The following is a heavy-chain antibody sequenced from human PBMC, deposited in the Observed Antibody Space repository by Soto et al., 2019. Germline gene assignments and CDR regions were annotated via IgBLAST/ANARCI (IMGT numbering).Heavy chain of an antibody. Sequence: GGSLRLSCAASGFTFSSYWMSWVRQAPGKGLEWVANIKQDGSEKYYVDSVKGRFTISRDNAKNSLYLQMNSLRAEDTAVYFCAKEMYFGASPDYWGQGTLVTVSS. CDR3: AKEMYFGASPDY. J-gene: IGHJ4*02. CDR2: IKQDGSEK. V-gene: IGHV3-7*03. D-gene: IGHD2-8*01. CDR1: GFTFSSYW.